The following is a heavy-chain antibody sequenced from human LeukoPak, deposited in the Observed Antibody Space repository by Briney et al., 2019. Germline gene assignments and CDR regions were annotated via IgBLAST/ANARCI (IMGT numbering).Heavy chain of an antibody. J-gene: IGHJ4*02. CDR2: ISGSGGST. D-gene: IGHD6-19*01. CDR3: ARGLGYSGWDFDY. V-gene: IGHV3-23*01. CDR1: GFTFSSYA. Sequence: GGSLRLSCAASGFTFSSYAMSWVRQAPGKGLEWVSAISGSGGSTYYADSVKGRFTISRENAKNSLYLQMNSLRAGDTAVYYCARGLGYSGWDFDYWGQGTLVTVSS.